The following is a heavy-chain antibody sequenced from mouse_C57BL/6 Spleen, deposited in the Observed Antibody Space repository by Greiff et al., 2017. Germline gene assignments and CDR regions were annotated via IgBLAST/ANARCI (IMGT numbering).Heavy chain of an antibody. CDR3: ARYVYDYYFDY. CDR2: ISDGGSYT. D-gene: IGHD2-3*01. J-gene: IGHJ2*01. CDR1: GFTFSSYA. V-gene: IGHV5-4*03. Sequence: EVKLVESGGGLVKPGGSLKLSCEASGFTFSSYAMSWVRQTPEKRLEWVATISDGGSYTYYPDNVKGRFTISRDNANTNLYLQMSHLKSEDTAMYYCARYVYDYYFDYWGQGTTLTVSS.